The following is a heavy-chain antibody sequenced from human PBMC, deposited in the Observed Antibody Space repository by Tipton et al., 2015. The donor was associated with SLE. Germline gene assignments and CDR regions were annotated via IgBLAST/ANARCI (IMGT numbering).Heavy chain of an antibody. D-gene: IGHD5-12*01. CDR2: IYYSGTA. Sequence: TLSLTCTVSGASISSHDYYWGWIRQPPGKGLEWIGSIYYSGTAYYNPSVKSPVTMSLDTSNNQFSLKLRSVTAADTAVYYCARGGVGGYDYFDYWGQGTLVSVSS. CDR1: GASISSHDYY. J-gene: IGHJ4*02. CDR3: ARGGVGGYDYFDY. V-gene: IGHV4-39*07.